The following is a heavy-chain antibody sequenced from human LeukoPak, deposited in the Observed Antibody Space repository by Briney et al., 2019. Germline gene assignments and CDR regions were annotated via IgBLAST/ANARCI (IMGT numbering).Heavy chain of an antibody. CDR2: INPNSGDT. Sequence: ASVKVSCKASGYTFTAYYMHWVRQAPGQGLEWMGCINPNSGDTDYAQKFQGRVTMTRDTSISTAYMELSRLRSDDTAVYYCARDRELELRGTYDYWGRGTLVTVSS. V-gene: IGHV1-2*02. J-gene: IGHJ4*02. D-gene: IGHD1-7*01. CDR3: ARDRELELRGTYDY. CDR1: GYTFTAYY.